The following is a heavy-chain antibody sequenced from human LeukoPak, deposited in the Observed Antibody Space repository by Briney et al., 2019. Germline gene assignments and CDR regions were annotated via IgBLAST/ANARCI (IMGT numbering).Heavy chain of an antibody. CDR3: ARGGLEWLFYNWFDP. J-gene: IGHJ5*02. CDR1: GGSFSGYY. CDR2: INHSGST. Sequence: SETLSLTCAVYGGSFSGYYWSWMRQPPGKGLEWIGEINHSGSTNYNPSLKSRVTISVDTSKNQFSLKLSSVTAADTAVYYCARGGLEWLFYNWFDPWGQGTLVTVSS. V-gene: IGHV4-34*01. D-gene: IGHD3-3*01.